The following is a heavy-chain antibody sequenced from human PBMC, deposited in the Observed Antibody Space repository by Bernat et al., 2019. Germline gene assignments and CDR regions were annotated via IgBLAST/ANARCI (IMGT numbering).Heavy chain of an antibody. V-gene: IGHV1-18*01. Sequence: QVQLVQSGAEVKKPGSSVKVSCKASGGTFSSYAISWVRQAPGQGLEWMGWISAYNGNTKYAQKLKGRVTMTTDTSTSTAYMELRSLRSDDTAVYYCARCEGERYIVWFPDLDYWGQGTLVTVSS. J-gene: IGHJ4*02. CDR1: GGTFSSYA. D-gene: IGHD3-9*01. CDR2: ISAYNGNT. CDR3: ARCEGERYIVWFPDLDY.